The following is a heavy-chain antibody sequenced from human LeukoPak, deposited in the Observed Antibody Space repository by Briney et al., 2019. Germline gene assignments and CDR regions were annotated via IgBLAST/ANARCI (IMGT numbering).Heavy chain of an antibody. CDR1: GFTFSSYG. CDR3: AKVSVNC. J-gene: IGHJ4*02. V-gene: IGHV3-30*02. CDR2: IRFDGSDK. Sequence: GGSLRLSCAASGFTFSSYGMHWVRQAPGKGLEWVAFIRFDGSDKYYADSVKGRFTISRDNSKNTPYLQMNSLRPEDTAVYYCAKVSVNCWGQGTLVTVSS. D-gene: IGHD5/OR15-5a*01.